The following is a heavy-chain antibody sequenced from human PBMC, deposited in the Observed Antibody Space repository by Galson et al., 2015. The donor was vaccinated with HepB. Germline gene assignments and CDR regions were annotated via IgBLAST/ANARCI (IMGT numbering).Heavy chain of an antibody. Sequence: CAISGDSVSSYSAAWHWIRQSPSRGLEWLGRTYYRSTWYNDYAVSVKSRMTINSDASENQFSLQVNSVTPEDAAIYYCTRGHRGDEGFGIWGPGTMVIVSS. D-gene: IGHD3-16*01. V-gene: IGHV6-1*01. CDR2: TYYRSTWYN. CDR3: TRGHRGDEGFGI. J-gene: IGHJ3*02. CDR1: GDSVSSYSAA.